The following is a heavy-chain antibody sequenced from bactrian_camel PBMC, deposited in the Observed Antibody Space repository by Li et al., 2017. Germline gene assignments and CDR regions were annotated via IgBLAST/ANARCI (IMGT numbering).Heavy chain of an antibody. CDR1: GFTFNDHA. CDR2: VNSGGNVT. Sequence: VQLVESGGGLVQPGGSLRLSCAASGFTFNDHAMAWVRQAQGKGLEWVSTVNSGGNVTYYANSVKGRFTVSRDNAKNTLYLQLNSLKTEDAAMYYCAAAGGSAWGQGTQVTVS. J-gene: IGHJ4*01. D-gene: IGHD5*01. CDR3: AAAGGSA. V-gene: IGHV3S31*01.